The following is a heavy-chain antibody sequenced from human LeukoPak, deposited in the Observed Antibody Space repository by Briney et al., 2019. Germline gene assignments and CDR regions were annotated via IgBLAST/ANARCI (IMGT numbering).Heavy chain of an antibody. CDR3: ARKGGATTYGYYYYYMDV. V-gene: IGHV3-30*04. Sequence: GGSLRLSCAASGFTFSSYAMHWVRQAPGKGLEWVAVISYDGSNKYYADSVKGRFTISRDNAKNSLYLQMNSLRAEDTAVYYCARKGGATTYGYYYYYMDVWGKGTTVTISS. CDR1: GFTFSSYA. D-gene: IGHD1-26*01. J-gene: IGHJ6*03. CDR2: ISYDGSNK.